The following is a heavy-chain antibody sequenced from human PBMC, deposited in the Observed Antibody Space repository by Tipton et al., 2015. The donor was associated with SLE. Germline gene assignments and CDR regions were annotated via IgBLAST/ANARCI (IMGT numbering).Heavy chain of an antibody. V-gene: IGHV4-34*01. CDR3: AKEGDTTYAFDI. D-gene: IGHD1-1*01. Sequence: TLSLTCAVYGGSFSGYYWSWIRQPPGKGLEWIGEINHSGSTNYNPSLKSRVTISVDTSKNQFSLKLSSVTAEDTAVYYCAKEGDTTYAFDIWGQGTMVTVSS. J-gene: IGHJ3*02. CDR2: INHSGST. CDR1: GGSFSGYY.